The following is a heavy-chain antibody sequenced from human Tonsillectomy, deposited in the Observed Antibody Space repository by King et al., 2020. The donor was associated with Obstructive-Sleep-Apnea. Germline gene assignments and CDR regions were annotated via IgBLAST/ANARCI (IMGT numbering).Heavy chain of an antibody. D-gene: IGHD5-24*01. CDR2: IWYDGSNK. V-gene: IGHV3-33*01. CDR1: GFTFSSYG. CDR3: ARGRMATIPYYFDY. Sequence: VQLVESGGGVVQPGRSLRLSCGASGFTFSSYGMHWVRQAPGKGLEWVAVIWYDGSNKHHADSLKGRITISRDNSKNTLYLQMNSLRAEDTAFYYCARGRMATIPYYFDYWGQGTLVTVSS. J-gene: IGHJ4*02.